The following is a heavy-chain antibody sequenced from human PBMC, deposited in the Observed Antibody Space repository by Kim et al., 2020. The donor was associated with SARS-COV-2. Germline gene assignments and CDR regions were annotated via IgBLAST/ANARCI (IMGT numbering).Heavy chain of an antibody. Sequence: ASVKVSCKASGYTFTSYAMNWVRQAPGQGLEWMGWINTNTGNPTYAQGFTGRFVFSLDTSVSTAYLQISSLKAEDTAVYYCARDQTIAVDGTRNAPQYYFDYWGQGTLVTVSS. CDR2: INTNTGNP. V-gene: IGHV7-4-1*02. J-gene: IGHJ4*02. CDR3: ARDQTIAVDGTRNAPQYYFDY. D-gene: IGHD6-19*01. CDR1: GYTFTSYA.